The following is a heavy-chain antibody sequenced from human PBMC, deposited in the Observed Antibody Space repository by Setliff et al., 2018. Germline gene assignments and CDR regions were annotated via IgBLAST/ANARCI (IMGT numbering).Heavy chain of an antibody. V-gene: IGHV5-51*01. J-gene: IGHJ3*02. CDR3: ARLGAPASHDAFDI. Sequence: GESLKISCKGSGYSFTSNWIAWVRQMPGKGLECMGIIYPGNSNTRYSPPFQGQVTISADKAINTAYLQWSSLKASDTAMYYCARLGAPASHDAFDIWGQGTMVTVSS. D-gene: IGHD6-25*01. CDR1: GYSFTSNW. CDR2: IYPGNSNT.